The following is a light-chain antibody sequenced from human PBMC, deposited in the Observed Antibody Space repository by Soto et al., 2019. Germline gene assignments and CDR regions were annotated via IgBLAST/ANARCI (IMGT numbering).Light chain of an antibody. CDR1: QDIANY. CDR3: QQYQSYPWT. Sequence: DIQMTQSPSSLSASVGDRVTITCRASQDIANYLAWVQQKPGEAPKSLIDGASTLHRGVPSQFSGSGSGTEFNLTISSLQAEDFATYVCQQYQSYPWTFGQGTRVDI. CDR2: GAS. J-gene: IGKJ1*01. V-gene: IGKV1-16*02.